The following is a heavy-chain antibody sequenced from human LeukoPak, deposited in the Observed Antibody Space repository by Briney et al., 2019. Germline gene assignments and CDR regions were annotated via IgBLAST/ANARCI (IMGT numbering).Heavy chain of an antibody. Sequence: PGGSLRLSCAASGFTFSSYAMHWVRQAPGKGLEWVAVISYDGSNKYYADSVKGRFTISRDNSKNTLYLQMNSLRAEDTAVYYCARDRLRRAPKPPYYYYMDVWGKGTTVTVSS. CDR1: GFTFSSYA. J-gene: IGHJ6*03. V-gene: IGHV3-30*04. CDR3: ARDRLRRAPKPPYYYYMDV. CDR2: ISYDGSNK. D-gene: IGHD5-12*01.